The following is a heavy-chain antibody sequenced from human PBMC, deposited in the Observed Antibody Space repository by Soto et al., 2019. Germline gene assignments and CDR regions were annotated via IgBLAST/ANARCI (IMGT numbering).Heavy chain of an antibody. CDR2: IHYSGSS. Sequence: SETLSLTRTVSGGSISGYYWNWIRQPPGKGLERIGYIHYSGSSNYNPSLKSRVTISVDTSKNQFSLTLSSVTAADTAVYYCARVVPTPYYFDYWGQGTLVTVSS. V-gene: IGHV4-59*01. CDR1: GGSISGYY. J-gene: IGHJ4*02. CDR3: ARVVPTPYYFDY. D-gene: IGHD2-2*01.